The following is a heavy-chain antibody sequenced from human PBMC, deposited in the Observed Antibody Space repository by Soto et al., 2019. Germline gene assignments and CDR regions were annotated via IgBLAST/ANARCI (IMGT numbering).Heavy chain of an antibody. CDR2: IYWDDDK. CDR3: AHRVLRTVFGLVTTTAIYFDF. V-gene: IGHV2-5*02. J-gene: IGHJ4*02. D-gene: IGHD3-3*01. CDR1: GFSLTTSGVG. Sequence: QITLNESGPTVVRPTETLTLTCRFSGFSLTTSGVGVGWIRQSPGKSPEWLALIYWDDDKRYSASLKSRLTITNDTSKNHVVLTVSDLDPTDTATYYCAHRVLRTVFGLVTTTAIYFDFWGQGTPVAVSS.